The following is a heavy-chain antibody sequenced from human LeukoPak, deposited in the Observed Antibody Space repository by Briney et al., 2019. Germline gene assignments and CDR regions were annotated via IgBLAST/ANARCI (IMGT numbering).Heavy chain of an antibody. CDR1: GFSFNSYS. D-gene: IGHD3-3*01. CDR3: ARDRAWNYFDY. Sequence: GGSLRLSCAATGFSFNSYSMSWARQAPGKGLEWVSSISSSSSYIYYADSVKGRFTISRDNAKNSLYLQMNNLRAEDTAVYYCARDRAWNYFDYWGQGTLVTVSS. J-gene: IGHJ4*02. CDR2: ISSSSSYI. V-gene: IGHV3-21*01.